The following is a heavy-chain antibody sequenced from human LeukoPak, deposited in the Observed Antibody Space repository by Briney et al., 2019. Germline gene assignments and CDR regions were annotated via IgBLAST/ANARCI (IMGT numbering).Heavy chain of an antibody. CDR1: GGSISSSSYY. J-gene: IGHJ3*02. Sequence: SETLSLTCTVSGGSISSSSYYWGWIRQPPGKGLEWIGSIYYSGSTYYNPSLKSRVTISADTSKNQFSLKLSSVTAADTAVYYCAREGSYPAFDIWGQGTMVTVSS. CDR2: IYYSGST. CDR3: AREGSYPAFDI. D-gene: IGHD3-10*01. V-gene: IGHV4-39*02.